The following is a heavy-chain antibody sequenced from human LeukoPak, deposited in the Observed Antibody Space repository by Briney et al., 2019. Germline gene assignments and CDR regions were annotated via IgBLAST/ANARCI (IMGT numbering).Heavy chain of an antibody. CDR1: GGSISSSSYY. D-gene: IGHD3-16*01. V-gene: IGHV4-39*07. Sequence: SETLSLTCTVSGGSISSSSYYWGWIRQPPGKGLEWIGSIYYSGSTYYNPSLKSRVTISVYKSTNQFSLNLSSVTAADTAVYYCARAPYSPRAFDIWGQGTMVTVSS. CDR2: IYYSGST. J-gene: IGHJ3*02. CDR3: ARAPYSPRAFDI.